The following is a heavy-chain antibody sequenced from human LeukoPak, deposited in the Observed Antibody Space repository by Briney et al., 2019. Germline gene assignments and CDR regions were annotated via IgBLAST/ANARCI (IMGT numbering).Heavy chain of an antibody. J-gene: IGHJ4*02. Sequence: GGSLRLSCAASGFTFHDHGMDWVRQAPGKGLEWVAVIAADGGVKQYADFVKGRFSLSRDNSKNTVFLEMNGLTVEDTAVYYCAREATWGQWYFDLWGQGAPVTVSP. CDR2: IAADGGVK. D-gene: IGHD6-19*01. V-gene: IGHV3-30*03. CDR1: GFTFHDHG. CDR3: AREATWGQWYFDL.